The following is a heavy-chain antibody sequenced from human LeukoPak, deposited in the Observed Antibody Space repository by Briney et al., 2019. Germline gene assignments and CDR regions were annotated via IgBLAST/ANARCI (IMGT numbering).Heavy chain of an antibody. CDR1: GGSISSSRYY. CDR3: ARHVEDWFDP. CDR2: IYYSGST. V-gene: IGHV4-39*01. J-gene: IGHJ5*02. Sequence: SETLSLTCTVSGGSISSSRYYWGWIRQPPGKGLEWIGSIYYSGSTYYNPSLKSRVTISVDTSKNQFSLKLSSVTAADTAVYYCARHVEDWFDPWGQGTLVTVSS.